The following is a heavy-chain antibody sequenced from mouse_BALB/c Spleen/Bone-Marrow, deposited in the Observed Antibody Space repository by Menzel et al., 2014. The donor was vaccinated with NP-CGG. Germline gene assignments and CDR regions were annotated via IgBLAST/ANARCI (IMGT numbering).Heavy chain of an antibody. J-gene: IGHJ3*01. D-gene: IGHD2-14*01. CDR1: GITFSDYY. Sequence: EVKLMESGGGLVKPGGSLKLSCAASGITFSDYYIYWVRQTPEKRLEWVATISDGGAYTYYPDTVKGRFTISRDNAKNNLYLQMNGLKSEDTAMYYCVRDGDYRYAYWGQGTLVTVSA. CDR3: VRDGDYRYAY. CDR2: ISDGGAYT. V-gene: IGHV5-4*02.